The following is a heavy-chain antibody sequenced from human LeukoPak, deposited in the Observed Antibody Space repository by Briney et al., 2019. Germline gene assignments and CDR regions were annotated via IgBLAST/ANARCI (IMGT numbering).Heavy chain of an antibody. J-gene: IGHJ5*02. Sequence: ASVKVSCKASGYTFTDYYMHWVRQAPGQGLEWMGWINPNSGGTNYAQKFQGRVTMTRDTSISTAYMELSRLRSDDTAVYYCARGTYFDWLLSLPDPWGQGTLVTVSS. V-gene: IGHV1-2*02. CDR2: INPNSGGT. CDR3: ARGTYFDWLLSLPDP. D-gene: IGHD3-9*01. CDR1: GYTFTDYY.